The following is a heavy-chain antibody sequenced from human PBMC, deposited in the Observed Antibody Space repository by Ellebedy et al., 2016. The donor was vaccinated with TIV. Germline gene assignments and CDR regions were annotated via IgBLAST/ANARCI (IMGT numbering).Heavy chain of an antibody. CDR2: ISGSGTNT. CDR1: GFTFSTYA. Sequence: GESLKISXAVSGFTFSTYAMSWVRQAPGKGLEWVSSISGSGTNTYYADFVKGRFTISRDNSKNTLHLQMNSLRAEDTAVYYCASLNIVVAPATSAQGAFDIWGQGTMVTASS. J-gene: IGHJ3*02. CDR3: ASLNIVVAPATSAQGAFDI. V-gene: IGHV3-23*01. D-gene: IGHD2-2*01.